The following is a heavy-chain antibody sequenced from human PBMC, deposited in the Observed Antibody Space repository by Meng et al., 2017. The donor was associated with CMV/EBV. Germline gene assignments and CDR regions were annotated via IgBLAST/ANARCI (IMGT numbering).Heavy chain of an antibody. CDR2: MYWDDDK. J-gene: IGHJ4*02. D-gene: IGHD5-18*01. CDR3: AHRGSDGYHGY. CDR1: GFALGTSGMG. V-gene: IGHV2-5*02. Sequence: QVPVKGRCPTVVQPTLTLTRSCPFPGFALGTSGMGLSWIRQPPGKALGLLALMYWDDDKSYSPSLKSRLTITKDPAKNQVVLTMTNMDPVDTATYYCAHRGSDGYHGYWGQGTLVTVSS.